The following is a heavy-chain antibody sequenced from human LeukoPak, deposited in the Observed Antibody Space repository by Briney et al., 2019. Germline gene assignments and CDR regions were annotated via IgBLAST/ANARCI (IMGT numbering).Heavy chain of an antibody. Sequence: SETLSLTCAVYGGSFSSYYWSWIRQPPGQGLEWIGEVNRSGNSNYNPSLKGRVTISVDTSKNQISLKLSSVTAADTAVYYCARKIYRGLRAAAAGFFDSWGQGTLVTVSS. CDR3: ARKIYRGLRAAAAGFFDS. V-gene: IGHV4-34*01. D-gene: IGHD6-13*01. J-gene: IGHJ4*02. CDR1: GGSFSSYY. CDR2: VNRSGNS.